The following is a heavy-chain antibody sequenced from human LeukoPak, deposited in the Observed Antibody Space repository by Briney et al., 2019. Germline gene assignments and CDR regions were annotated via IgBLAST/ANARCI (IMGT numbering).Heavy chain of an antibody. CDR2: IYGGGAT. CDR3: AKGPSAYYYDSSGYYADAFDI. V-gene: IGHV3-66*02. D-gene: IGHD3-22*01. J-gene: IGHJ3*02. Sequence: GGSLRLSCAVSGFTVSNDYMSWVRQAPGKGLEWVSVIYGGGATYYADSVKGRFTISRDNSKNTLYLQMNSLRAEDTAVYYCAKGPSAYYYDSSGYYADAFDIWGQGTMVTVSS. CDR1: GFTVSNDY.